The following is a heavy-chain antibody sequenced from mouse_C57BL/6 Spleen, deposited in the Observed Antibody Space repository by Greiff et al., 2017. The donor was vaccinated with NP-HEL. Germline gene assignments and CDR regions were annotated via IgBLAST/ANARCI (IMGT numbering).Heavy chain of an antibody. D-gene: IGHD2-3*01. J-gene: IGHJ4*01. CDR2: ISSGGDYI. V-gene: IGHV5-9-1*02. Sequence: EVKLMESGEGLVKPGGSLKLSCAASGFTFSSYAMSWVRQTPEKRLEWVAYISSGGDYIYYADTVKGRFTISRDNARNTLYLQMSSLKSEDTAMYYCTSIYDGYYDYAMDYWGQGTSVTVSS. CDR1: GFTFSSYA. CDR3: TSIYDGYYDYAMDY.